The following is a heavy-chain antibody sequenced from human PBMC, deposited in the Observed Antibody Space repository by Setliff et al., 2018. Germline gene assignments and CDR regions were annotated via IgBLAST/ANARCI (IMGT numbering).Heavy chain of an antibody. J-gene: IGHJ4*02. D-gene: IGHD2-15*01. CDR2: SRYAENYQ. CDR3: APFCSHSSYCPPPD. CDR1: GFTFSTYR. V-gene: IGHV3-30-3*01. Sequence: GGSLRLSCAASGFTFSTYRIHWVRQAPGKGLEWVAVSRYAENYQYYADSVKGRFTISRDNSENTLYLQMNSLRAEDTAVYYCAPFCSHSSYCPPPDWGQGTLVTVSS.